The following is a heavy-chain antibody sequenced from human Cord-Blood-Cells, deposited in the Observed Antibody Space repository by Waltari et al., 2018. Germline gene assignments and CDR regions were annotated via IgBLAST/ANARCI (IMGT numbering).Heavy chain of an antibody. Sequence: EVQLVESGGGLVQPGGSLRLPCAASGYTFSSHRLSCVRQAPGKGLEWVANIKQDGSGKYYVDSVKGRFTISRDNAKNSLYLQMNSLRAEDTAVYYCARDLEGATFDYWGQGTLVTVSS. V-gene: IGHV3-7*01. J-gene: IGHJ4*02. CDR2: IKQDGSGK. CDR1: GYTFSSHR. D-gene: IGHD1-26*01. CDR3: ARDLEGATFDY.